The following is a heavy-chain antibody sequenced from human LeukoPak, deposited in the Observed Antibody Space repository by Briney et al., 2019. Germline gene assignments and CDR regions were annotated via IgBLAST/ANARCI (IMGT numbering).Heavy chain of an antibody. V-gene: IGHV3-23*01. CDR2: ISSSGDST. CDR1: GFTFSTYA. J-gene: IGHJ6*03. Sequence: GGSLRLSCAASGFTFSTYAMSWVRQAPGRGLEWVSAISSSGDSTYYADSVKGRFTLSRDNSKNTLYLQMNSLRAEDTAVYYCAKRAQRINYYYYYIDVWGKGTTVTVSS. CDR3: AKRAQRINYYYYYIDV.